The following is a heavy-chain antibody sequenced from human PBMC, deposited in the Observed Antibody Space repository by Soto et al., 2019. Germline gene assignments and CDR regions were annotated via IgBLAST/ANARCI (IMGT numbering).Heavy chain of an antibody. CDR2: TYYRSKWYN. CDR3: ARDVRRVGATTKCYYGMDV. J-gene: IGHJ6*02. CDR1: GDSVSSNSAA. V-gene: IGHV6-1*01. D-gene: IGHD1-26*01. Sequence: SQTLSLTCSISGDSVSSNSAAWNWIRQSPSRGLELLGRTYYRSKWYNDYAVSVKSRITINPDTSKNQSSLQLNSVTPEDTAVYYCARDVRRVGATTKCYYGMDVWGQGTRVTVSS.